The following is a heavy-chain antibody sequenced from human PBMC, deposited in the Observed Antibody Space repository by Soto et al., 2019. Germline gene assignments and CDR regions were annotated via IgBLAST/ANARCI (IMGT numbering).Heavy chain of an antibody. Sequence: EVQLLESGGALVQPGGSLRLSCAASGFTFSAYAMSWVRQAPGKGLQWVSTITGSGGNTYYADSVRGRFTISRYNSKNTLHLQMSGLRAEDTAVFYCGRKWGGDFIYFVLWGRGTLVTVSS. CDR1: GFTFSAYA. CDR3: GRKWGGDFIYFVL. D-gene: IGHD2-21*02. CDR2: ITGSGGNT. J-gene: IGHJ2*01. V-gene: IGHV3-23*01.